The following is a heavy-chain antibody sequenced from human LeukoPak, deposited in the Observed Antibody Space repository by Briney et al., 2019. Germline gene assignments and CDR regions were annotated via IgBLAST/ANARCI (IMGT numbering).Heavy chain of an antibody. D-gene: IGHD2-15*01. CDR3: ARGGLRAHYFDY. Sequence: GSSVKVSCKASGGTFSSYAISWVRQAPGQGLEWMGGIIPIFGTANYAQKFQGRVTITADESTSTAYMELSSLRSEDTAMYYCARGGLRAHYFDYWGQGTLVTVSS. V-gene: IGHV1-69*01. CDR2: IIPIFGTA. J-gene: IGHJ4*02. CDR1: GGTFSSYA.